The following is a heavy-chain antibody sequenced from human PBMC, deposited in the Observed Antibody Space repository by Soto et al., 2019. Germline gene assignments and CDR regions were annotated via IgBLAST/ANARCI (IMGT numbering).Heavy chain of an antibody. V-gene: IGHV1-46*01. CDR1: GYTFTSYY. CDR3: ARDRTGLGATRLQYYFDY. D-gene: IGHD1-26*01. CDR2: INPSGGST. Sequence: GASVKVSCKASGYTFTSYYMHWVRQAPGQGLEWMGIINPSGGSTSYAQKFQGRVTMTRDTSTSTVYMELSSLRSEDTAVYYCARDRTGLGATRLQYYFDYWGQGTLVTVSS. J-gene: IGHJ4*02.